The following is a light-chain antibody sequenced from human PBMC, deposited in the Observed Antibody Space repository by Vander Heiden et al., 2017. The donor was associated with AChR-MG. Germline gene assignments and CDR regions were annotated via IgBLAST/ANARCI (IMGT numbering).Light chain of an antibody. V-gene: IGKV1-27*01. CDR3: QKYNGAPRT. CDR1: QDISNS. CDR2: DAA. Sequence: DIKMTPSPSSLSASVGDRVTITCRASQDISNSLAWYQQKPGRVPHLLIFDAATLESGVPSRFSGSGSGTNFTLTISSLQPEDVATYYCQKYNGAPRTFGPGTKVEIK. J-gene: IGKJ1*01.